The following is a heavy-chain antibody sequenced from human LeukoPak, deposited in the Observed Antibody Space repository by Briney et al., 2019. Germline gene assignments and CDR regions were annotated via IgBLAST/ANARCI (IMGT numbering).Heavy chain of an antibody. CDR1: GFTFSSYG. CDR2: ISGSGGST. Sequence: GGTLRLPCAASGFTFSSYGMSWVRQAPGKGLEWVSAISGSGGSTYYADSVKGRFTISRDNSKNTLYLQMNSLRAEDTAVYYCAKGGYYDFWSGYNRAYYFDYWGQGTLVTVSS. V-gene: IGHV3-23*01. J-gene: IGHJ4*02. CDR3: AKGGYYDFWSGYNRAYYFDY. D-gene: IGHD3-3*01.